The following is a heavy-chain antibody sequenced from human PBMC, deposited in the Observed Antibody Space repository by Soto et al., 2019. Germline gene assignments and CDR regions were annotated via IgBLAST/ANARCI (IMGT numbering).Heavy chain of an antibody. V-gene: IGHV3-30*03. D-gene: IGHD6-19*01. CDR2: LSYEGSEE. Sequence: PRGSLRLSCATSGFNFGAFGMHWVRQAPGKGLEWLSVLSYEGSEEYYADSVRGRFTISRDNSKSTLFLQMDSLRVEDTGVYYCALTRRSSLLEVAGPGFEYWGQGTLVTVSS. J-gene: IGHJ4*02. CDR3: ALTRRSSLLEVAGPGFEY. CDR1: GFNFGAFG.